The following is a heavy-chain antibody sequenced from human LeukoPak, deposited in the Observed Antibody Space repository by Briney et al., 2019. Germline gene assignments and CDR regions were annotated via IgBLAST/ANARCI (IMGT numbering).Heavy chain of an antibody. CDR2: FDPEDGET. Sequence: ASVKVSCKVSGYTLTELSMHWVRQAPGKGLEWLGGFDPEDGETIYAQKFQGRVTMTEDTSTDTAYMELSSLRSEDTAVYYCATVVGIAAAGTGFNYWGQGTLVTVSS. CDR3: ATVVGIAAAGTGFNY. J-gene: IGHJ4*02. D-gene: IGHD6-13*01. CDR1: GYTLTELS. V-gene: IGHV1-24*01.